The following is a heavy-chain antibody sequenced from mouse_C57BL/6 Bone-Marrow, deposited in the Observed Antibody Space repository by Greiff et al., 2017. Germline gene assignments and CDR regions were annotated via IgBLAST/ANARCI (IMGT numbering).Heavy chain of an antibody. D-gene: IGHD1-1*01. V-gene: IGHV14-4*01. CDR1: GFNINDDY. J-gene: IGHJ1*03. CDR3: TTVVATSHCYFDV. CDR2: IDPENGDT. Sequence: EVQLQQSGAELVRPGASVKLSCTASGFNINDDYMHWVQQRPEQGLEWIGWIDPENGDTEYAPKFQGQATIPDDHSSNTAYLQLSSLTSEDTAVYYCTTVVATSHCYFDVWGTGTTGTVAS.